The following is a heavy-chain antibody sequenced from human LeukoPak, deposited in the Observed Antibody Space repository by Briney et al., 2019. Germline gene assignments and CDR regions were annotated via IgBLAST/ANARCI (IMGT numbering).Heavy chain of an antibody. CDR2: IYTSGST. CDR1: GGSISSYY. J-gene: IGHJ5*02. D-gene: IGHD3-10*01. Sequence: SETLSLTCTVSGGSISSYYWSWIRQPAGKGLEWIGRIYTSGSTNYNPSLKSRVTLSVDTSKNQFSLKLSSVTAADTAVYYCARQKWITMVRGVINWFDPWGQGTLVTVSS. CDR3: ARQKWITMVRGVINWFDP. V-gene: IGHV4-4*07.